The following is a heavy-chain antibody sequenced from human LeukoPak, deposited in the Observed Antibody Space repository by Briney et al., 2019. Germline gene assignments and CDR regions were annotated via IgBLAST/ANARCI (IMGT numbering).Heavy chain of an antibody. V-gene: IGHV4-61*02. Sequence: SETLSLTCTVSGGSISSGSYYWSRIRQPAGKGLEWIGRIYTSGSTNYNPSLKSRVTISVDTSKNQFSLKLSSVTGADTAVYYCARLDLRGYYFDYWGQGTLVTVSS. CDR1: GGSISSGSYY. CDR3: ARLDLRGYYFDY. CDR2: IYTSGST. J-gene: IGHJ4*02. D-gene: IGHD3-9*01.